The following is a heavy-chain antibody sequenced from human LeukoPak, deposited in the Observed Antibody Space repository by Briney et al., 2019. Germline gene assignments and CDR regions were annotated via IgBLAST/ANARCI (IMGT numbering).Heavy chain of an antibody. Sequence: SVKVSCKASGYTFSNYGISWVRQAPGQGLEWMGWISAYNGNTNYAQKLQGRVTMTTDTSTSTAYMELRSLRSDDTAVYYCARDNGNIVVVVATTHFDYWGQGTLVTVSS. V-gene: IGHV1-18*01. CDR2: ISAYNGNT. CDR3: ARDNGNIVVVVATTHFDY. CDR1: GYTFSNYG. D-gene: IGHD2-15*01. J-gene: IGHJ4*02.